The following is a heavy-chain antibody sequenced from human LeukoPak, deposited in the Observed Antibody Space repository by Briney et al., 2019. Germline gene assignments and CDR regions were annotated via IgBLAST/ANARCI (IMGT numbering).Heavy chain of an antibody. CDR2: INPNSGGT. CDR1: GYSFTGYY. Sequence: ASVKVSCKDSGYSFTGYYMHCVRHNPGRRREWMGWINPNSGGTNYAQKFQGRVTMTRDTSISTGYMELSRLRSDDTVVYYCAREDYYESSGYYPNWFDPWGQGTLVTVSS. D-gene: IGHD3-22*01. V-gene: IGHV1-2*02. J-gene: IGHJ5*02. CDR3: AREDYYESSGYYPNWFDP.